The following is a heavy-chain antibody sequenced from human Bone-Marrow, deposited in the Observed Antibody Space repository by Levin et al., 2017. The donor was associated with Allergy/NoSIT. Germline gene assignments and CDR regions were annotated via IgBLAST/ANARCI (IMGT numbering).Heavy chain of an antibody. D-gene: IGHD3-22*01. Sequence: GESLKISCAASGFTFNSYSMNWVRQAPGKGLEWVGYISSSGGTKYLADSLRGRFTISRDNAKNSLYLQMNSLRDEDTAVYFCAGTRDYDTSTYYEEHDCWGQGTLVTVSS. CDR3: AGTRDYDTSTYYEEHDC. J-gene: IGHJ4*02. CDR2: ISSSGGTK. V-gene: IGHV3-48*02. CDR1: GFTFNSYS.